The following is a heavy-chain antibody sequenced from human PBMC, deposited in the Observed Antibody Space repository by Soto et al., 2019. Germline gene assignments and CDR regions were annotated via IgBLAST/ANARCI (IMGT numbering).Heavy chain of an antibody. CDR1: GGSFSGYY. CDR3: VRDVGGSGWFAP. V-gene: IGHV4-4*07. Sequence: SETLSLTCAVYGGSFSGYYCSWIRQSAGKGLEWIGRVYSSGTTNYNPSLKSRVTMSVDMSKSQFSLNVRSVTAADTAVYYCVRDVGGSGWFAPWGQGTLVTV. CDR2: VYSSGTT. J-gene: IGHJ5*02.